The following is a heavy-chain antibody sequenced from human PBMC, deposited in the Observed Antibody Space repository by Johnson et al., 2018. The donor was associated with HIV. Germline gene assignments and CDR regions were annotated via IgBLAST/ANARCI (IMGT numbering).Heavy chain of an antibody. J-gene: IGHJ3*02. CDR2: IWSDGSNK. Sequence: QVQLVESGGGVVQPGRSLRLSCAASGFTFSRCGMHWVRRAPDKGLEWVAVIWSDGSNKCYADSVKGRFTISRDNSKNTLYLQMNSLRAADTALYYCARPHSFQYQHAFDIWGQGTKVTVSS. V-gene: IGHV3-33*01. CDR3: ARPHSFQYQHAFDI. D-gene: IGHD1-26*01. CDR1: GFTFSRCG.